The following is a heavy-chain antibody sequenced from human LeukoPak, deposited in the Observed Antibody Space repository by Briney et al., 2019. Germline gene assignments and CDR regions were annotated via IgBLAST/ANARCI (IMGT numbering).Heavy chain of an antibody. Sequence: SETLSLTCTVSGGSISSSSYYWGWIRQPPGKGLEWIGSIYYSGSTYYNPSLKSRVTISVDTSKNQFSLKLSSVTAADTAVYYCARPGWELSNWFDPWGQGTLVTVSS. CDR2: IYYSGST. D-gene: IGHD1-26*01. CDR3: ARPGWELSNWFDP. CDR1: GGSISSSSYY. V-gene: IGHV4-39*01. J-gene: IGHJ5*02.